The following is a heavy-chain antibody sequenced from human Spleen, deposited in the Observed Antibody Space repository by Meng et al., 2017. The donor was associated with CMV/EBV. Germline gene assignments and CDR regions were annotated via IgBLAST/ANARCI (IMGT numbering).Heavy chain of an antibody. V-gene: IGHV4-61*01. Sequence: GSLRLSCTVSGGSVSSGSYYWSWIRQPPGKGLEWIGYIDYSGSTNYNPSLKSRVTISVDTSKNQFSLKLSSVTPADTAVYYCAKTTRRFGLDVWGQGTTVTVSS. J-gene: IGHJ6*02. CDR2: IDYSGST. CDR3: AKTTRRFGLDV. CDR1: GGSVSSGSYY. D-gene: IGHD1-1*01.